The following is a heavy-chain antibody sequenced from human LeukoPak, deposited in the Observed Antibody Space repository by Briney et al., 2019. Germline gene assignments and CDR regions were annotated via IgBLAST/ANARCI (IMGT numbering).Heavy chain of an antibody. D-gene: IGHD2-8*01. J-gene: IGHJ4*02. CDR1: GFSFSNYG. V-gene: IGHV3-48*01. Sequence: TGGSLRLSCKVSGFSFSNYGMDWVRQVPGKGLEWLSFIDSSSFTSYADSVKGRFTLSRDNAENSLYLQMNSLTVEDTAVYYCARDPNGNPDFDYWGQGTLVTVSS. CDR3: ARDPNGNPDFDY. CDR2: IDSSSFT.